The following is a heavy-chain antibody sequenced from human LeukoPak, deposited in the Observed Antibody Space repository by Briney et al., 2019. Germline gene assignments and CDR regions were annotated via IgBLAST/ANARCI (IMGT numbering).Heavy chain of an antibody. CDR1: GYTFTGYY. J-gene: IGHJ4*02. Sequence: ASVKLSCKASGYTFTGYYMHWVRQAPGQGLDWMGWINPNSGGTDYAQKFQGRVTMTRDTSTSTAYMELSRLRSDDTAVYYCARDRTGEVDSWGQGTLVTVSS. V-gene: IGHV1-2*02. CDR3: ARDRTGEVDS. D-gene: IGHD1-26*01. CDR2: INPNSGGT.